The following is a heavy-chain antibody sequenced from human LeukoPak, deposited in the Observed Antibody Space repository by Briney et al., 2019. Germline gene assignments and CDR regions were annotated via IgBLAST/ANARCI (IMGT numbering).Heavy chain of an antibody. CDR3: AKGPAFASGSYYHY. CDR1: GFTFSIYA. V-gene: IGHV3-23*01. J-gene: IGHJ4*02. Sequence: GGSLRLSCAASGFTFSIYAMSWVRQAPGKGLEWVSAISGSGGSTYYADSVKGRFTISRDNSKNTLYLQMNSLRAEDTAVYYCAKGPAFASGSYYHYWGQGTLVTVSS. CDR2: ISGSGGST. D-gene: IGHD1-26*01.